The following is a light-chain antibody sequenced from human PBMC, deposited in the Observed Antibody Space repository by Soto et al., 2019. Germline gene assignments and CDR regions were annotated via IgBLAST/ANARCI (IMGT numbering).Light chain of an antibody. CDR2: AAS. CDR1: QTVTSNF. CDR3: RQYGRSLGFA. Sequence: VLTQSPGTLSLSPGERATLSYRASQTVTSNFLAWYQEKPGQAPRLLIYAASSRATGIPDRFSGSGSGTDFTLTISRLEPEDFAVYYCRQYGRSLGFAFGGGTKVEIK. J-gene: IGKJ4*01. V-gene: IGKV3-20*01.